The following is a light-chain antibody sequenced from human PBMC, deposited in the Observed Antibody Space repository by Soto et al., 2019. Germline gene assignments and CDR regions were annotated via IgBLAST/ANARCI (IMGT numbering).Light chain of an antibody. J-gene: IGKJ4*01. V-gene: IGKV3-15*01. CDR2: GAS. CDR3: QQYGSSRLT. Sequence: EIVMTQSPATLSVSPGERATLSCRASQSVTSNLAWYQQKPGQPPRLLIYGASTRATGIPARFSGSGSGTEFTLTISSLQSEDFAVYYCQQYGSSRLTFGGGTKVDIK. CDR1: QSVTSN.